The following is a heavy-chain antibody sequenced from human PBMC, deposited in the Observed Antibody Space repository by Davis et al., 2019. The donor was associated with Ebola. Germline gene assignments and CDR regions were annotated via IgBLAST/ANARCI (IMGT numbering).Heavy chain of an antibody. V-gene: IGHV3-9*01. CDR2: ISWNSGSI. J-gene: IGHJ4*02. CDR3: ARVNVVAAGSFDF. Sequence: PGGSLRLSCAASGFTFDDYAMYWVRHAPGKGLEWVSGISWNSGSIGYADSVKGRFTISRDNAKNSLYLQMNSLTPEDTAFYYCARVNVVAAGSFDFWGQGTRVTVSA. CDR1: GFTFDDYA. D-gene: IGHD6-13*01.